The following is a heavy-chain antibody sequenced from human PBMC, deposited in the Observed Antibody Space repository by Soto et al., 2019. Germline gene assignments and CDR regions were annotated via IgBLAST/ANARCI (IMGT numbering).Heavy chain of an antibody. J-gene: IGHJ4*02. CDR2: MHPGEDDT. CDR1: GYSFVSYW. Sequence: LKISCTGVGYSFVSYWIGWVRQTPGKGLEWVAIMHPGEDDTIYSPSFQGQVTISADKSISTAYLQWSSLKASDTAMYYCATPIIQLTDYWGQGTLVTVTS. CDR3: ATPIIQLTDY. D-gene: IGHD5-18*01. V-gene: IGHV5-51*01.